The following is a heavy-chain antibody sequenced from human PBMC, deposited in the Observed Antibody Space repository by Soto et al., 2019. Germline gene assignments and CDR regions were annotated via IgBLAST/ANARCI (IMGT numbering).Heavy chain of an antibody. Sequence: EVQVVESGGGLVQPGGSLRLSCAASGFTFSNYWMTWVRQAPGKGLEWVANIKQDGSEKYYVDSVKGRFTISRDNAKNSLYLQMNSLRAGDTAIYYCARDDVDILTGYYSRDYYYYGMDVWGQGTTVTVSS. CDR2: IKQDGSEK. CDR3: ARDDVDILTGYYSRDYYYYGMDV. D-gene: IGHD3-9*01. V-gene: IGHV3-7*01. J-gene: IGHJ6*02. CDR1: GFTFSNYW.